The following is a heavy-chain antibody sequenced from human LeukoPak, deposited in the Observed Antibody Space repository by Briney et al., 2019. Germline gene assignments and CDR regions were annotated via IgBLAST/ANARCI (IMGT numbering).Heavy chain of an antibody. CDR2: ISSSGSTI. D-gene: IGHD3-10*01. Sequence: GGSLRLSCAASGFTFTSYSMNWVRQAPGKGLEWVSYISSSGSTIYYADSVKGRFTISRDNAKNSLYLQMNSLRAEDTAVYYCARDLVVRGRWSWFDPWGQGTLVTVSS. CDR1: GFTFTSYS. CDR3: ARDLVVRGRWSWFDP. J-gene: IGHJ5*02. V-gene: IGHV3-48*04.